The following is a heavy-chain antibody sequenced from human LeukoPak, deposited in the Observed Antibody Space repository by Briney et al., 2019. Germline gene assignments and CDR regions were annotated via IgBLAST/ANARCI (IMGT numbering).Heavy chain of an antibody. CDR1: GFTFSSYG. CDR3: AKDWRGSSDYYYVDAFDI. Sequence: GGSLRLSCAASGFTFSSYGMHWVRQAPGKGLEWVAFIRYDGSNKYYADSVKGRFTISRDNSKNTLYLQMNSLRAEDTAVYYCAKDWRGSSDYYYVDAFDIWGQGTMVTVSS. V-gene: IGHV3-30*02. J-gene: IGHJ3*02. CDR2: IRYDGSNK. D-gene: IGHD3-22*01.